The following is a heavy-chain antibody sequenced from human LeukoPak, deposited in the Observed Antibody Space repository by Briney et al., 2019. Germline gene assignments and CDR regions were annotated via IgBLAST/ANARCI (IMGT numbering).Heavy chain of an antibody. Sequence: ASVKVSCKTSGYTFTSYDINWVRQATGQGLEWMGWMSPNSGNTGYAQTFQDRVTITRDTSISTVYMELTSLKSDDTAVYYCARGQTPPRVTPLAQLGYWGQGTLVTVSS. CDR3: ARGQTPPRVTPLAQLGY. D-gene: IGHD4-23*01. CDR2: MSPNSGNT. J-gene: IGHJ4*02. V-gene: IGHV1-8*02. CDR1: GYTFTSYD.